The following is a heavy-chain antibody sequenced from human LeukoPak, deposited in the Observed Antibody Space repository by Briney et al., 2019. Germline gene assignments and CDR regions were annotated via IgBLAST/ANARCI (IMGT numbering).Heavy chain of an antibody. CDR2: ISAYNGNT. D-gene: IGHD6-19*01. J-gene: IGHJ1*01. Sequence: GASVKVSCKASGYTFTSYGISWVRQAPGQGLEWMGWISAYNGNTNYAQKFQGRVTMTTDTSTSTAYMELRSLRSDDTAVYYCARVSSGWRAEYFQHWGQGTLVTVSS. CDR1: GYTFTSYG. CDR3: ARVSSGWRAEYFQH. V-gene: IGHV1-18*01.